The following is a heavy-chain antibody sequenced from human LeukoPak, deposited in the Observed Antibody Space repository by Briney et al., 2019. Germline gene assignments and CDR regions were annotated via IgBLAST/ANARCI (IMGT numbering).Heavy chain of an antibody. V-gene: IGHV4-38-2*02. J-gene: IGHJ4*02. D-gene: IGHD4-23*01. CDR1: GYSISSGYY. Sequence: SETLSLTCTVSGYSISSGYYWGWIRQPPGKGLEWIGSIYHSGSTYYNPSPKSRVTISVDTSKNQFSLKLSSVTAADTAVYYCARVKGTVVTAGAVYYFDYWGQGTLVTVSS. CDR2: IYHSGST. CDR3: ARVKGTVVTAGAVYYFDY.